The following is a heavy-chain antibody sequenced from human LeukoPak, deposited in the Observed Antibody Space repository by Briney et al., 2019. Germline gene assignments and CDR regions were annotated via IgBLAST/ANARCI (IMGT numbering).Heavy chain of an antibody. CDR2: ISYDGSNK. V-gene: IGHV3-30*03. J-gene: IGHJ4*02. CDR3: ASQKRGYSYAMGY. CDR1: GFTFSSYG. D-gene: IGHD5-18*01. Sequence: GRSLRLSCAASGFTFSSYGMHWVRQAPGKGLEWVAVISYDGSNKYYADSVKGRFTISRDNSKNTLYLQMNSLRAEDTAVYYCASQKRGYSYAMGYWGQGTLVTVSS.